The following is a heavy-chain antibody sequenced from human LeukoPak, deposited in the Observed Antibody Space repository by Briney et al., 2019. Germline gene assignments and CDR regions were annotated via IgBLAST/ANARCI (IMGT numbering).Heavy chain of an antibody. Sequence: GGSLRLSCAASGFTFTMFSMNWVRQAPGKGLEWIAFIRGRADTTYYAGSVQGRFTISRDNSKDTLYLQMNNVRPEDTSVYYCAKGVVVMPATRFDSWGQGTLVIVSS. J-gene: IGHJ5*01. D-gene: IGHD2-15*01. CDR1: GFTFTMFS. V-gene: IGHV3-48*01. CDR2: IRGRADTT. CDR3: AKGVVVMPATRFDS.